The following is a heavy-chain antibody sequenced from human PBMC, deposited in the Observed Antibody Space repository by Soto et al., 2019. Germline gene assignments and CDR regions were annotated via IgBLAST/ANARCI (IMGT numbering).Heavy chain of an antibody. CDR1: GFTFSDHY. Sequence: GGSLRLSCAASGFTFSDHYMDWVRQAPGKGLEWVGRTRNKANSYTTEYAASVKGRFTISRDDSKNSLYLQMNSLKTEDTAVYYCARSPPVKPLRYYYYYYYMDVWGKGTTVTVSS. CDR3: ARSPPVKPLRYYYYYYYMDV. CDR2: TRNKANSYTT. V-gene: IGHV3-72*01. J-gene: IGHJ6*03.